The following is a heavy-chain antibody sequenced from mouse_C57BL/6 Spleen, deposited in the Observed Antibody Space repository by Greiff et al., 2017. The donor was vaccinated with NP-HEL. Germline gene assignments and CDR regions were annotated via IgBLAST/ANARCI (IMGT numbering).Heavy chain of an antibody. CDR1: GFTFTDYY. V-gene: IGHV7-3*01. D-gene: IGHD6-1*01. CDR2: IRNKANGYTT. Sequence: EVHLVESGGGLVQPGGSLSLSCAASGFTFTDYYMSWVRQPPGKALEWLGFIRNKANGYTTEYSASVKGRFTISRDNSQSILYLQMNALRAEDSATYYCARWSLYYYAMDYWGQGTSVTVSS. J-gene: IGHJ4*01. CDR3: ARWSLYYYAMDY.